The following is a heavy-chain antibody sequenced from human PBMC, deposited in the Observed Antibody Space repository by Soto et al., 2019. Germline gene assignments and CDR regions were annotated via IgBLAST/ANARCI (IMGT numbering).Heavy chain of an antibody. CDR1: GGSISSSIYY. CDR3: AKLYSSSDYYYGMDV. J-gene: IGHJ6*02. V-gene: IGHV4-39*01. CDR2: IYYSGST. Sequence: PSETLSLTCTVSGGSISSSIYYWGWIRQPPGKGLEWIGSIYYSGSTYYNPSLKSRVTISVDTSKNQFSLKLSSVTAADTAVYYCAKLYSSSDYYYGMDVWGQGTTVTVSS. D-gene: IGHD6-6*01.